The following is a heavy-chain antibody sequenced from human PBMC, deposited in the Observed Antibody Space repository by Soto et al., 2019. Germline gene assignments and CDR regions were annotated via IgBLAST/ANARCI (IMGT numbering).Heavy chain of an antibody. CDR2: TYYRSKWYN. Sequence: AMHWVRQAPGQRLEWLGRTYYRSKWYNDYAVSVKSRITINPDTSKNQFSLQLNSVTPEDTAVYYCARHYYGSGSYPPRLYYYYGMDVWGQGTTVTVSS. D-gene: IGHD3-10*01. CDR1: A. J-gene: IGHJ6*02. CDR3: ARHYYGSGSYPPRLYYYYGMDV. V-gene: IGHV6-1*01.